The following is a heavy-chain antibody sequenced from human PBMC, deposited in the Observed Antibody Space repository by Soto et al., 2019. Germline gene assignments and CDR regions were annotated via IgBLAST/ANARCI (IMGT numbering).Heavy chain of an antibody. CDR1: GFTFDDYT. J-gene: IGHJ2*01. Sequence: EMQLVESGGVVVQPGGSLRLSCAASGFTFDDYTMHWVRQVPGKGLAWVSTISWDGGTTYYADSVKGRFTISRDNSKSSLYLQRNRLRTEDSAFYYCAKGGAYWYFDLWGRGTLATVSS. V-gene: IGHV3-43*01. D-gene: IGHD3-16*01. CDR3: AKGGAYWYFDL. CDR2: ISWDGGTT.